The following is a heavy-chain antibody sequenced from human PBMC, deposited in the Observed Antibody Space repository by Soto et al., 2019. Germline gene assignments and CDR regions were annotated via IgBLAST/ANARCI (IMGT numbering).Heavy chain of an antibody. J-gene: IGHJ6*02. CDR2: ISYSGST. D-gene: IGHD6-13*01. CDR1: GGTISSSSYY. V-gene: IGHV4-39*01. CDR3: ARQSIAAAGKGSGYYYCGMDV. Sequence: SETLSLTCAVSGGTISSSSYYWGWLRQPPGKGLEWIGRISYSGSTYYNPSLKSRVTISVDTSKNQFSLKLSSVTAADTAVYYCARQSIAAAGKGSGYYYCGMDVWGRGTTVTVSS.